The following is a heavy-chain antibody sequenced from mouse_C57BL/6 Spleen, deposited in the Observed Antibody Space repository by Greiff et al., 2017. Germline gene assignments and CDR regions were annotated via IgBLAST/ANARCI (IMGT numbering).Heavy chain of an antibody. V-gene: IGHV1-4*01. Sequence: QVQLQQSGAELARPGASVKMSCKASGYTFTSYTMHWVKQRPGQGLEWIGYINPSSGYTKYNQKFKDKATLTADKSSSTAYMQLSSLTSEDSAVDYCARANWDPGDFDYWGQGTTLTVSS. CDR3: ARANWDPGDFDY. CDR1: GYTFTSYT. J-gene: IGHJ2*01. CDR2: INPSSGYT. D-gene: IGHD4-1*01.